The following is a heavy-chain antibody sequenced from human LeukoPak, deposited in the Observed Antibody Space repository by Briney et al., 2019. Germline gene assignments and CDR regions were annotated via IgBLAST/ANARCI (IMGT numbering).Heavy chain of an antibody. CDR2: ISGSGGST. CDR1: GFTFSRYA. Sequence: GRSLRLSCAASGFTFSRYAMSWVRQAPGKGLEWVSAISGSGGSTYYADSVKGRFTISRDNSKNTLYLQMNSLRAEDTAVYYCAKEWGDYYDSSREITIDYWGQGTLVTVSS. D-gene: IGHD3-22*01. V-gene: IGHV3-23*01. CDR3: AKEWGDYYDSSREITIDY. J-gene: IGHJ4*02.